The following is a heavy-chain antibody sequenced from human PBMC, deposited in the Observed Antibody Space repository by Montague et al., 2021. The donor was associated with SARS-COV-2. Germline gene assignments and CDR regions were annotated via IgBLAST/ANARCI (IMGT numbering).Heavy chain of an antibody. J-gene: IGHJ6*02. CDR3: ARVPYRLLFVPRYYGMDV. V-gene: IGHV4-34*01. CDR1: GGSLSGYY. Sequence: SETLSLTCAVYGGSLSGYYWSWIRQPPGGGLEWIAEISHSGSTSYNPSLKSRVTISVDTSKNQFSLKLSSATAAATAVYYCARVPYRLLFVPRYYGMDVWGQGTTVTVSS. D-gene: IGHD2-2*01. CDR2: ISHSGST.